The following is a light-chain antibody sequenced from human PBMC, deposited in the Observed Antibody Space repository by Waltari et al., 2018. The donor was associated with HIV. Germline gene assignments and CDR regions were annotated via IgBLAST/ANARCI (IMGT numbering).Light chain of an antibody. J-gene: IGLJ3*02. CDR2: YNS. V-gene: IGLV3-21*04. CDR1: NIGTKS. Sequence: SYGLTQPPSVSVAPGKTATITCGGNNIGTKSVHWYQQRPGQAPVLVIYYNSDRPSGIPERFAGSTSWNTATLTISRAEAGDEADYYCHVWDGSDYVSGVFGGGTKVTVL. CDR3: HVWDGSDYVSGV.